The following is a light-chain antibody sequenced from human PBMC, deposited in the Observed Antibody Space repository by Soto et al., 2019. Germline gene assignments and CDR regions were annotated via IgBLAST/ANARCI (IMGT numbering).Light chain of an antibody. Sequence: QSVLTQPPSASGSPGQSVTISCTGTSNDVGGYNYVSWYQQHPGKAPKLMIYEVNKRPSGVPDRFSGSKSGNTASLTVSGLQDEDEDDYYCSSFAVSNSFVFGTGTKLTVL. V-gene: IGLV2-8*01. CDR3: SSFAVSNSFV. J-gene: IGLJ1*01. CDR1: SNDVGGYNY. CDR2: EVN.